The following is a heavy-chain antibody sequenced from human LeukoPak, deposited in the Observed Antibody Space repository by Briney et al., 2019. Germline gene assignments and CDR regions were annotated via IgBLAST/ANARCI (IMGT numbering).Heavy chain of an antibody. CDR3: ARRAGDYSHPYDY. CDR1: GFTFSRYW. Sequence: GGSLRLSCAASGFTFSRYWMTWVRQAPGKGLEWVANIKQDGSEKYYVDSVKGRFTISRDNAKNSLYLQMNSLRAEDTAVYYCARRAGDYSHPYDYWGQGTLVTVSS. CDR2: IKQDGSEK. J-gene: IGHJ4*02. V-gene: IGHV3-7*03. D-gene: IGHD3-22*01.